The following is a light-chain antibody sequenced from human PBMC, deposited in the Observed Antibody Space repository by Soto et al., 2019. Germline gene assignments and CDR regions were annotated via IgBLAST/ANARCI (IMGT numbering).Light chain of an antibody. J-gene: IGKJ2*01. Sequence: EIVLTQSPGTLSLSPGERATLSCRASHSVRSSYLAWYQQKPGQAPRLLIYGASSRATGIPDRFSGSVSGTDLTLTISRLDPEDFAGYYCQQYGSSPPYTFVQGTKLEIK. CDR1: HSVRSSY. CDR2: GAS. CDR3: QQYGSSPPYT. V-gene: IGKV3-20*01.